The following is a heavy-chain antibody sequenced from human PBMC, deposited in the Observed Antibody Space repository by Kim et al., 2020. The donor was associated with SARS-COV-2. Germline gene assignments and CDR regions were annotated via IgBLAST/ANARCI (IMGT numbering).Heavy chain of an antibody. CDR3: AAAAAHYYYYGMDV. D-gene: IGHD6-13*01. V-gene: IGHV4-31*03. CDR1: GVSISSGGYY. J-gene: IGHJ6*02. CDR2: IYYSGST. Sequence: SETLSLTCTVSGVSISSGGYYWIWIRQHPGKGLEWIGYIYYSGSTYYNPSLKSRVTISVDTSKNQFSLKLSSVTAADTAVYYCAAAAAHYYYYGMDVWGQGTTVTVSS.